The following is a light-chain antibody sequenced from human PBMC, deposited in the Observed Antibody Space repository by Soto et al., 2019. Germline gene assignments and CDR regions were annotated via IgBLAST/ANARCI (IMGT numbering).Light chain of an antibody. V-gene: IGKV1-5*03. CDR3: QQYNSYPIT. CDR2: QAS. CDR1: QSISSW. J-gene: IGKJ5*01. Sequence: DIQMTQSPSTLSASVGDRVTITCRASQSISSWLAWYQQKPGKAPKLLIYQASGLESGVPSRFSGSGTGTEFTLHISSLQPDDFATYYCQQYNSYPITFGQGTRLEIK.